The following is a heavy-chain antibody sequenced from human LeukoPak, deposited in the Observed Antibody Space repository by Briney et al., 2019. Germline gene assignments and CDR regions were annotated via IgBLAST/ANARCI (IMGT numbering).Heavy chain of an antibody. V-gene: IGHV3-30*04. J-gene: IGHJ3*02. Sequence: GGSLRLSCAASGFTFTNYAMHWVRQAPGKGLEWVAVISYDGSNKYYADSVKGRFTISRDNSKNTLYLQMNSLRAEDTAVYYCAKDFDRGAFDIWGQGTMVTVSS. CDR1: GFTFTNYA. D-gene: IGHD3-9*01. CDR3: AKDFDRGAFDI. CDR2: ISYDGSNK.